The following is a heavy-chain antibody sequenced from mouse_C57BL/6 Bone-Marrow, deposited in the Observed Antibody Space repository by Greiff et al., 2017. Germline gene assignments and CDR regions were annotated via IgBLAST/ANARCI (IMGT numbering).Heavy chain of an antibody. CDR2: IDPSDSYT. D-gene: IGHD1-1*01. CDR3: ARTPNYGSSPWYFDV. J-gene: IGHJ1*03. CDR1: GYTFTSYW. V-gene: IGHV1-59*01. Sequence: VQLQQPGAELVRPGTSVKLSCKASGYTFTSYWMHWVKQRPGQGLEWIGVIDPSDSYTNYNQKFKGKATLTVDTSSSTAYMQLSSLTSEDSAVYYCARTPNYGSSPWYFDVWGTGTTVTVSS.